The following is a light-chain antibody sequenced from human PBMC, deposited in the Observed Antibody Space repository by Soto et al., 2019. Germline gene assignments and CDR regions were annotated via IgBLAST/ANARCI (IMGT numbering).Light chain of an antibody. CDR1: QSVSRSY. J-gene: IGKJ2*02. CDR2: GAS. V-gene: IGKV3-20*01. CDR3: QQRAKSPST. Sequence: EIVLTQSPGTLSLSPGERATLSCRASQSVSRSYLVWYQQKPGQAPRLLIYGASSRATGIPDRFSGSGSGTDFTLTISRLEPEDFAVYYCQQRAKSPSTFGPGTKVDIK.